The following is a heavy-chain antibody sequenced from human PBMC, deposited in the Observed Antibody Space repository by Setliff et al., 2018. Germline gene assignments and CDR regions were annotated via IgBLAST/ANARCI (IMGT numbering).Heavy chain of an antibody. CDR3: ARERVGRYYYYHMDV. J-gene: IGHJ6*03. D-gene: IGHD1-26*01. V-gene: IGHV3-33*01. CDR2: IWFDGSNK. CDR1: GFTFGGSA. Sequence: PGGSLRLSCASSGFTFGGSAMHWVRQAPGKGLEWVAFIWFDGSNKYYAASVKGRFIISRDNARNSLYLQMNSLRDEDTAVYYCARERVGRYYYYHMDVWGKGTTVTVSS.